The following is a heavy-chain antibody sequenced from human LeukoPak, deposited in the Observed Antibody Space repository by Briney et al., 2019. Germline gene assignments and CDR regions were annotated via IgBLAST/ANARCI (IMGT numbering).Heavy chain of an antibody. Sequence: GGSLRLSCAASGFTVSSNYMSWVRQAPGKGLEWVSVIYSGGSTYYADSVKGRFTISRDNSKNTLYFQMNSLRAEDTAVYYCARGSGLAAFDIWGQGTMVTVSS. V-gene: IGHV3-53*01. CDR3: ARGSGLAAFDI. D-gene: IGHD3-3*01. J-gene: IGHJ3*02. CDR2: IYSGGST. CDR1: GFTVSSNY.